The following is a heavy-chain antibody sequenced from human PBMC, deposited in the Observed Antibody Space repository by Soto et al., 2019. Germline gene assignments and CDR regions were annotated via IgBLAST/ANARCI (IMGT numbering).Heavy chain of an antibody. J-gene: IGHJ5*02. CDR1: GYTFTSYD. V-gene: IGHV1-8*01. CDR3: VKVKQDFAVA. Sequence: QVQLVPSGAEVKKPGASVKVSCKASGYTFTSYDINWVRLATGPGLEWMGWMNPNSGNTAYAQKLQSRVTMTRNTLISTAYMVLCSLRSVDTSVYYWVKVKQDFAVAWGQGTLVTVSS. D-gene: IGHD2-15*01. CDR2: MNPNSGNT.